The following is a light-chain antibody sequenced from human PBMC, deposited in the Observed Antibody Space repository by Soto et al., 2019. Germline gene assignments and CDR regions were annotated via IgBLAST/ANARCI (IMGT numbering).Light chain of an antibody. CDR1: SSDVGSYNR. J-gene: IGLJ1*01. V-gene: IGLV2-18*01. CDR2: EVS. Sequence: QSVLTQPPSVSGSPGQSVAISCTGTSSDVGSYNRVSWYQQPPGAAPKLMIYEVSNRPSGVPDRFSGSKSGNTASLPISGLLPEDEADYYCTLFTIIHTYVFGSGTKVTVL. CDR3: TLFTIIHTYV.